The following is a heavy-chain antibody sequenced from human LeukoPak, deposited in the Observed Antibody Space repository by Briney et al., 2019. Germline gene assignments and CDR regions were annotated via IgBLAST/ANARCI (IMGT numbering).Heavy chain of an antibody. CDR2: ISAYNSNT. CDR3: ARDLWELTRGDAFDI. CDR1: GYTFTSYG. Sequence: GASVKVSCKASGYTFTSYGISWVRQAPGQGLEWMGWISAYNSNTDYAQKLQGRVTMTTDTSTSTAYMELRSLRSDDTAVYYCARDLWELTRGDAFDIWGQGTMVTVSS. D-gene: IGHD1-26*01. J-gene: IGHJ3*02. V-gene: IGHV1-18*01.